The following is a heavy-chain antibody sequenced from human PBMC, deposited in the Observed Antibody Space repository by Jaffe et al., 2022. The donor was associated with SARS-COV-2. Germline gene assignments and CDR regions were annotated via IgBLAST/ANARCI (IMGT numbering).Heavy chain of an antibody. CDR3: ARGEGYFGP. J-gene: IGHJ5*02. CDR2: TSSSGNT. Sequence: QLQLQESGPGLVEPSETLSLTCTVSGGSIGSTSYYWGWVRQPPGEGLEWIGSTSSSGNTEYNPSLKSRVTISVDTSKNQFSLKLNSVTAADTAVYYCARGEGYFGPWGQGTLVTVSS. CDR1: GGSIGSTSYY. D-gene: IGHD3-16*01. V-gene: IGHV4-39*01.